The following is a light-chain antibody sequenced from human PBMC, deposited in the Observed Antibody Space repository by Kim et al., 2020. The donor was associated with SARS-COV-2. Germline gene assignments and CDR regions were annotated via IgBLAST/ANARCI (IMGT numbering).Light chain of an antibody. CDR1: SSDVGIYNS. CDR2: DVT. Sequence: QSALTQPASVSGSPGQSITISCTATSSDVGIYNSVSWYQQHPGKAPKLMIYDVTKRPSGVSNRFSGSKSGNTASLTISGLLAEDEADYYCSAYVISSTWVFGGGTQLTVL. J-gene: IGLJ3*02. CDR3: SAYVISSTWV. V-gene: IGLV2-14*01.